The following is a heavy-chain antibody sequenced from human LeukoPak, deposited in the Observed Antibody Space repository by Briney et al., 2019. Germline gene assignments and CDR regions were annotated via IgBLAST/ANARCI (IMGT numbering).Heavy chain of an antibody. V-gene: IGHV4-34*01. Sequence: SQTLSLTCAVYGGSFSDYYWSWIRQSPEKGLEWIGEINHSGYINYNPSLKSRVTMSVDTSKNQFSLKLSSVTAADTAVYYCARREYSSGWELDYWGQGTLVTVSS. CDR1: GGSFSDYY. J-gene: IGHJ4*02. D-gene: IGHD6-19*01. CDR2: INHSGYI. CDR3: ARREYSSGWELDY.